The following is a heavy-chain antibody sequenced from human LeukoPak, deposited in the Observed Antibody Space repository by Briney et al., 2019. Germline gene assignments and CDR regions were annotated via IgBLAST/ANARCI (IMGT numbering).Heavy chain of an antibody. CDR1: GFTFSSYS. CDR3: ASTPQSYDFWSDYYLYGMDV. J-gene: IGHJ6*02. V-gene: IGHV3-21*01. Sequence: GGSLRLSCAASGFTFSSYSMNWVRQAPGKGLEWVSSISSSSSYIYYADSVKGRFTISRDNAKNSLYLQMNSLRAEDTAVYYCASTPQSYDFWSDYYLYGMDVWGQGTTVTVSS. CDR2: ISSSSSYI. D-gene: IGHD3-3*01.